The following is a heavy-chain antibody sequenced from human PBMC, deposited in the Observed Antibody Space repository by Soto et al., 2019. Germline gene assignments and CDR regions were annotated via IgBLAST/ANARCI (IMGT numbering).Heavy chain of an antibody. J-gene: IGHJ4*02. CDR1: GFSFSSYV. CDR3: ARDGGGHLTLKGFSDQ. V-gene: IGHV3-33*01. CDR2: IWHDGGNK. D-gene: IGHD3-16*01. Sequence: QVQLVESGGGVVQPGTSLRLSCAASGFSFSSYVMHWIRQAPGKGLEWVAVIWHDGGNKYYADSGKGRFTISRDNSKDTLYLQMNSLRAEDTALYYCARDGGGHLTLKGFSDQWGQGTLVAVSS.